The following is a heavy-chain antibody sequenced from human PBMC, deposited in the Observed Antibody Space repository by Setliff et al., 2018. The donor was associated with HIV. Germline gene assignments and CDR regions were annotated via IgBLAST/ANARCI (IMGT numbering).Heavy chain of an antibody. Sequence: SETLSLTCSVSGDSISSSSYSWAWIRQPPGKGLEWMGTIFYSENTYYNPSLKSRITMSVDTSKNQFSLRLSSVTAADTAVYYCSRDARPGNYYNGNYFDPWGQGTLVTVSS. V-gene: IGHV4-39*03. CDR3: SRDARPGNYYNGNYFDP. CDR2: IFYSENT. J-gene: IGHJ5*02. CDR1: GDSISSSSYS. D-gene: IGHD3-10*01.